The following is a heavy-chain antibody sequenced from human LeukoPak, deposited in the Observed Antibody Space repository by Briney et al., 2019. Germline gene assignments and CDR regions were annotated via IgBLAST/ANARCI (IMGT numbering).Heavy chain of an antibody. CDR1: GYTFTSYD. Sequence: ASVKVSCKASGYTFTSYDINWVRQATGQGLEWMGWTNPNSGGTNYARKFQGRVTMTRDTSISTAYMELSRLRSDDTAVYYCAIIVGATTDFDYWGQGTLVTVSS. CDR3: AIIVGATTDFDY. J-gene: IGHJ4*02. CDR2: TNPNSGGT. V-gene: IGHV1-2*02. D-gene: IGHD1-26*01.